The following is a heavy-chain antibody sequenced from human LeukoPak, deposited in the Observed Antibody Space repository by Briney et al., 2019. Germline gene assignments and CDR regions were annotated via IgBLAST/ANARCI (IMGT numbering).Heavy chain of an antibody. V-gene: IGHV1-8*01. D-gene: IGHD4-23*01. CDR3: ARDYGGNSGWFDP. Sequence: ASVKVSCKASGYSLTNYDINWVRQATGQGLEWMGWMKPKSGETGYPQKFQGRAIMTRDTSTNTAYMELRSLTSEDTAVYYCARDYGGNSGWFDPWGQGTVVTVSS. CDR1: GYSLTNYD. J-gene: IGHJ5*02. CDR2: MKPKSGET.